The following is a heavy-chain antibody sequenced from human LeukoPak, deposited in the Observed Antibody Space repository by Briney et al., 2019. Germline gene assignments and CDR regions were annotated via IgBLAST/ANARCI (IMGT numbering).Heavy chain of an antibody. CDR1: GGSISSYY. CDR2: IYYSGST. CDR3: ARHRVYSSSWYYYYYYMDV. J-gene: IGHJ6*03. D-gene: IGHD6-13*01. V-gene: IGHV4-59*08. Sequence: SETLSLTCTVSGGSISSYYWSWLRQPPGKGLERIGYIYYSGSTNYNPSLKSRVTISVDTSKNQFSLKLSSVTAADTAVYYCARHRVYSSSWYYYYYYMDVWGKGNPGHRLL.